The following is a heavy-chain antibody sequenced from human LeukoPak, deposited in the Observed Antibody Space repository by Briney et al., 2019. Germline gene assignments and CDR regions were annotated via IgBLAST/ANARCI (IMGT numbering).Heavy chain of an antibody. V-gene: IGHV4-61*01. J-gene: IGHJ3*02. D-gene: IGHD3-10*01. CDR3: ARNRGWDSFDI. CDR2: IYCTGST. Sequence: PSETLSLTCTVSGGSVSSGSYYWSWIRQPPGKGLEWIGYIYCTGSTNYNPSLKSRVTISVDTSKNQFSLKLSSVTAADTAVYYCARNRGWDSFDIWGQGTMVTVSS. CDR1: GGSVSSGSYY.